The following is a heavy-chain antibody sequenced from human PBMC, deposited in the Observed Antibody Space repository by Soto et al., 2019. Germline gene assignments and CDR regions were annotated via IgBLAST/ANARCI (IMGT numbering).Heavy chain of an antibody. CDR3: ARHQRDDASRKIDC. CDR2: INPADSDI. D-gene: IGHD3-16*01. Sequence: GVSLKISCQGSGYSFTSNWIGWVRQMPGKGLEWMGIINPADSDIKYSPSFQGQVTISADKSIGTAYLQWSSLKASDTAMYYCARHQRDDASRKIDCWGQGTLVTVSS. J-gene: IGHJ4*02. CDR1: GYSFTSNW. V-gene: IGHV5-51*01.